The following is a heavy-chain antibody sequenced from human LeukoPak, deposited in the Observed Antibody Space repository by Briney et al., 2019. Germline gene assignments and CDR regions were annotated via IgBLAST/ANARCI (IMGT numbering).Heavy chain of an antibody. CDR3: ARWRWAQSEFEY. D-gene: IGHD5-24*01. J-gene: IGHJ4*02. Sequence: GGSLRLSCGASGFTFGSYWMAWVRQAPGKGLERVANIKQDGSFKEYAGSVKGRFTISRDNAKNSVYLQMNSLTTEDTAVYYCARWRWAQSEFEYWGQGTLVTVSS. V-gene: IGHV3-7*01. CDR2: IKQDGSFK. CDR1: GFTFGSYW.